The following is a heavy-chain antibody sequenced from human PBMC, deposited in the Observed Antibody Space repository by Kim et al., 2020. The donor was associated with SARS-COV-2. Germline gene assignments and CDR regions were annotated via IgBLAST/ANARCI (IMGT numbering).Heavy chain of an antibody. J-gene: IGHJ4*02. Sequence: PGKGRFTTSRDNSKNTLYLQMNSLRAEDTAVYYCAKATRSLLVRGDFDYWGQGTLVTVSS. V-gene: IGHV3-23*01. CDR3: AKATRSLLVRGDFDY. D-gene: IGHD6-13*01.